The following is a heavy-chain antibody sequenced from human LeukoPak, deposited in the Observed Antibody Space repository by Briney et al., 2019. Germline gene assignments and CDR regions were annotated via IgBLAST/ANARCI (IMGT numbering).Heavy chain of an antibody. CDR2: ISYDGSNK. CDR3: AKEASDAGNYYTGYYYYAMDV. CDR1: GFTFSSYA. D-gene: IGHD3-10*01. V-gene: IGHV3-30*04. J-gene: IGHJ6*02. Sequence: GGSLRLSCAASGFTFSSYAMHWVRQAPGKGLEWVAVISYDGSNKYYADSVKGRFTISRDNSKNTLYLQMNTLRAEDTAVYYCAKEASDAGNYYTGYYYYAMDVWGQGTTVTVSS.